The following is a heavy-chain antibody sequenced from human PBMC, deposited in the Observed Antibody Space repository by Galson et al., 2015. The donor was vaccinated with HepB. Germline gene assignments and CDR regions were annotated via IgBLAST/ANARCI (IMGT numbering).Heavy chain of an antibody. V-gene: IGHV1-8*01. CDR2: MNPGSGDT. Sequence: VRQATGQGLEWMGRMNPGSGDTAYAQEFQGRVSMTGDTSISTAYMELSSLRSGDTAVYYCVRDGKWLVPHWGQGTLVTVSS. J-gene: IGHJ4*02. D-gene: IGHD6-19*01. CDR3: VRDGKWLVPH.